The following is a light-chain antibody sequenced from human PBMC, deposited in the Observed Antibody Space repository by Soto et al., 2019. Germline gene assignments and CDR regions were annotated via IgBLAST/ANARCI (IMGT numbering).Light chain of an antibody. CDR1: QDISAW. Sequence: DIQMTQPPSSLSASVGEGVTITFRASQDISAWLAWYHQKPEKAPKSLIYAASLLQTGVPSRFSGSGSRTDFTLTISSLQPEDSATYYCQQYNTYPHTFGGGTKVEIK. J-gene: IGKJ4*01. CDR3: QQYNTYPHT. CDR2: AAS. V-gene: IGKV1D-16*01.